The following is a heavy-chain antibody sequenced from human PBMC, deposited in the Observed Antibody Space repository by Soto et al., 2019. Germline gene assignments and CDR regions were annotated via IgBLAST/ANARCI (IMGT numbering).Heavy chain of an antibody. CDR2: IKQDGSEK. D-gene: IGHD7-27*01. Sequence: EVQLVESGGGLVQPGGSLRLSCAASGFTFSSYWMSWVRQAPGKGLEWVANIKQDGSEKYYVDSVKGRFTISRDNAKNSLYLQMNSRRAEDTAVYYCARGLGIRGNWFDPWGQGTLVTVSS. V-gene: IGHV3-7*01. J-gene: IGHJ5*02. CDR1: GFTFSSYW. CDR3: ARGLGIRGNWFDP.